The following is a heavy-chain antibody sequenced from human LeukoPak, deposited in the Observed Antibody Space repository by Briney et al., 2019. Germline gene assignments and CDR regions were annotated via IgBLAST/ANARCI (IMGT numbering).Heavy chain of an antibody. CDR1: GGSISSYY. CDR3: ARRRNYYDSSGLFYYYGMDV. J-gene: IGHJ6*02. Sequence: MASETLSLTCTVSGGSISSYYWSWLRQPPGKGLEWIGYIYYSGSTNYNPSLKSRVTISVDTSKNQFSLKLSSVTAADTAVYYCARRRNYYDSSGLFYYYGMDVWGQGTTVTVSS. D-gene: IGHD3-22*01. V-gene: IGHV4-59*08. CDR2: IYYSGST.